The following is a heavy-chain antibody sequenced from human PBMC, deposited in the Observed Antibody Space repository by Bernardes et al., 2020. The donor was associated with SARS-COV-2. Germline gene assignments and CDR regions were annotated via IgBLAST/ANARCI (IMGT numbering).Heavy chain of an antibody. V-gene: IGHV4-34*01. CDR2: INHSGST. J-gene: IGHJ4*02. Sequence: SETLSLTCAVYGGSFSGYYWSWIRQPPGKGLEWIGEINHSGSTNYNPSLKSRVTISVDTSKNQFSLKLSSVTAADTAVYYCARAHLQLWSQRFFDYWGQGTLVTVSS. D-gene: IGHD5-18*01. CDR1: GGSFSGYY. CDR3: ARAHLQLWSQRFFDY.